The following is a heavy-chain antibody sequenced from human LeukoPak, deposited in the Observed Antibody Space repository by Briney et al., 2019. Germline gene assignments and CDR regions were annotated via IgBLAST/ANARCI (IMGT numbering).Heavy chain of an antibody. D-gene: IGHD2-2*01. CDR1: GGSFSGYY. J-gene: IGHJ6*04. Sequence: PSETLSLTCAVYGGSFSGYYWSWIRQPPGKGLEWIGEINHSGSTNYNPSLKSRVTISVDTSKNQFSLKLSSVTAADTAVYYCARGRRPRLGVAPAASIPSYYYCGMDVWGKGTTVTVSS. CDR2: INHSGST. CDR3: ARGRRPRLGVAPAASIPSYYYCGMDV. V-gene: IGHV4-34*01.